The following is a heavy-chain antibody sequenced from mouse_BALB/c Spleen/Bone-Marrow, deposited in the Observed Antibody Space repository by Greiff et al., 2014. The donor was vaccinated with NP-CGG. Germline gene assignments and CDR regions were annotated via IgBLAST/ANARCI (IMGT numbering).Heavy chain of an antibody. V-gene: IGHV5-6*01. Sequence: EVNLVESGGDLVKPGGSLKLSSAASGFTFSSYGMSWGRQTPDKRLEWVATISSGGSNTYYPDSVKGRFTISRDNAKNTLYLQMSSLKSEDTAMYYCARHQRYYAMDYWGQGTSVTVSS. CDR2: ISSGGSNT. CDR1: GFTFSSYG. J-gene: IGHJ4*01. CDR3: ARHQRYYAMDY.